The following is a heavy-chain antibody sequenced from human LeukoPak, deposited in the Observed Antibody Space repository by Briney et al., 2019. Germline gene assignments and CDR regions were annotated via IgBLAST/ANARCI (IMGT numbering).Heavy chain of an antibody. D-gene: IGHD3-3*01. V-gene: IGHV3-48*03. CDR1: GFTFSSYE. Sequence: GGSLRLSCAASGFTFSSYEMNWVRQAPGKGLEWVSYISSSGSTIYYADSVKGRFTISRDNAKNSLYPQMNSLRAEDTAVYYCASGSNYDFWSGYPPGYGMDVWGQGTTVTVSS. CDR2: ISSSGSTI. CDR3: ASGSNYDFWSGYPPGYGMDV. J-gene: IGHJ6*02.